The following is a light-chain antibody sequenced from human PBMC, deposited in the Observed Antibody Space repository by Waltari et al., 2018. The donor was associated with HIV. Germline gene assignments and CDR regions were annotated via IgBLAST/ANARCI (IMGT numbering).Light chain of an antibody. CDR3: CSYAGSSTWV. CDR2: EGS. J-gene: IGLJ3*02. Sequence: QSALTQPASVSGSPGQSIPISCTGTSSAVGSYNLVPWYQQHPGKAPKLMIYEGSKRPSGVSNRFSGSKSGNTASLTISGLQAEDEADYYCCSYAGSSTWVFGGGTKLTVL. CDR1: SSAVGSYNL. V-gene: IGLV2-23*01.